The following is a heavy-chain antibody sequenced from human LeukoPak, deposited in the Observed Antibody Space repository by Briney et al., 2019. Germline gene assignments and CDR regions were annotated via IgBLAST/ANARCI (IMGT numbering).Heavy chain of an antibody. V-gene: IGHV4-39*01. CDR2: IYSSGST. Sequence: SETLSLTCTVSGGSISSSSYYWGWIRLPPGKGLGWIGSIYSSGSTYYNPSLKSRVTISVDTSKNQFSLKLSSVTAADTAVYYCATNEWSGYYFEYWGQGTLVPVSS. J-gene: IGHJ4*02. CDR1: GGSISSSSYY. D-gene: IGHD3-3*01. CDR3: ATNEWSGYYFEY.